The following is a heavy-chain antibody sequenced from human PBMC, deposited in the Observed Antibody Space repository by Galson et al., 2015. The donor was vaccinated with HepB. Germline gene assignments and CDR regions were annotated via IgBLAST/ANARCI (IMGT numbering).Heavy chain of an antibody. D-gene: IGHD2-2*01. CDR3: ARLVVVPAAMGYYYYMDV. CDR1: GGSISSGGYY. Sequence: LSLTCTVSGGSISSGGYYWSWIRQHPGKGLEWIGYIYYSGSTYYNPSLKSRVTISLETSKNQFSLKLSSVTAADTAVYYCARLVVVPAAMGYYYYMDVWGKGTTVTVSS. CDR2: IYYSGST. V-gene: IGHV4-31*03. J-gene: IGHJ6*03.